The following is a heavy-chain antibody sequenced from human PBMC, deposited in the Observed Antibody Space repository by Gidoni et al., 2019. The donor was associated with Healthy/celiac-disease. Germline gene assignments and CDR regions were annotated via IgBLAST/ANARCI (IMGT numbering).Heavy chain of an antibody. D-gene: IGHD6-19*01. Sequence: QVQLVQSGAEVKKPGASVKVSCKASGYTFTNYDISWVRQATGQGLEWMGGMSAFNGNTNYAQKLQVRVTMSTDTSTSTAYMALRSLRYDDTAVYYCAIEAAQRLIPGNWFDPWCQGTLVSVSS. CDR1: GYTFTNYD. J-gene: IGHJ5*02. CDR2: MSAFNGNT. V-gene: IGHV1-18*01. CDR3: AIEAAQRLIPGNWFDP.